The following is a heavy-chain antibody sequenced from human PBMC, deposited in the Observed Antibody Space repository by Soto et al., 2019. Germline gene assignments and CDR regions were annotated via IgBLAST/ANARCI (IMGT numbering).Heavy chain of an antibody. CDR1: GYTFTGYY. D-gene: IGHD1-26*01. V-gene: IGHV1-2*02. CDR2: INPNSGGT. J-gene: IGHJ4*02. Sequence: ASVKVSCKASGYTFTGYYMHWVRQAPGQGLEWMGWINPNSGGTNYAQKFQGRVTMTRDTSISTAYMELSRLRSDDTAVYYCARATVGDTIRECWGEGALVNVSS. CDR3: ARATVGDTIREC.